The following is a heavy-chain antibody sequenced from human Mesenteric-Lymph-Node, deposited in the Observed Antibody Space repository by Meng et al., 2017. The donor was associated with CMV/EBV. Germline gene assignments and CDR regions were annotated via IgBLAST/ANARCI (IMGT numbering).Heavy chain of an antibody. V-gene: IGHV1-18*01. CDR1: GYSFTTYG. CDR3: ARDYTSSYYDSRASSPYYFDS. D-gene: IGHD3-22*01. CDR2: ISPYNGNR. J-gene: IGHJ4*02. Sequence: ASVKVSCKTSGYSFTTYGLSWVRQAPGQGLEWMGWISPYNGNRDYAPKLQGRVTMTADTSTNTVFMELRSLRSDDTAMYYYARDYTSSYYDSRASSPYYFDSWGQGTLVTVSS.